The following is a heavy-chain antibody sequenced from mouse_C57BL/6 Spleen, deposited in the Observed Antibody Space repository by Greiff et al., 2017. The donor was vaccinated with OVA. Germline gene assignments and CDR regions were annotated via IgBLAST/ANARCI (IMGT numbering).Heavy chain of an antibody. CDR1: GYTFTSYW. CDR2: IDPSDSYT. CDR3: ARTPYDGYSYYYAMDY. Sequence: QVQLQQPGAELVKPGASVKLSCKASGYTFTSYWMQWVKPRPGQGLEWIGEIDPSDSYTNYNQKFKGKATLTVDTSSSTAYMQLSSLTSEDSAVYYCARTPYDGYSYYYAMDYWGQGTSVTVSS. V-gene: IGHV1-50*01. J-gene: IGHJ4*01. D-gene: IGHD2-3*01.